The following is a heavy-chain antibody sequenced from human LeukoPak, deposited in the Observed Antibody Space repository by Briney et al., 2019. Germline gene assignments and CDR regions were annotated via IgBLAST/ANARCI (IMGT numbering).Heavy chain of an antibody. CDR1: GFIFSSYW. CDR2: IKEDGSDK. J-gene: IGHJ5*02. CDR3: ARAYSSSWYWFDP. Sequence: GGSLRLSCGASGFIFSSYWMAWVRQAPGKGLEWVANIKEDGSDKNYVDSVEGRFTISRDNSKNTLYLRMNSLRAEDTAVYYCARAYSSSWYWFDPWGQGTLVTVSS. D-gene: IGHD6-13*01. V-gene: IGHV3-7*03.